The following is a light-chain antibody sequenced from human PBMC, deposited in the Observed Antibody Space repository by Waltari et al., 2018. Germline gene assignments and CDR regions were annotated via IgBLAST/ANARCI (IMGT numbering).Light chain of an antibody. CDR3: HQRTSWPLT. J-gene: IGKJ4*01. Sequence: EIVLTQSPATLSLSPGERATLSCRASQSVTTSLARYQQKPGQAPRLLIFDASDRATGVPARFSGSGSGTDFTLTISSLEPEDFAVYFCHQRTSWPLTFGGGTQVEFK. CDR2: DAS. V-gene: IGKV3-11*01. CDR1: QSVTTS.